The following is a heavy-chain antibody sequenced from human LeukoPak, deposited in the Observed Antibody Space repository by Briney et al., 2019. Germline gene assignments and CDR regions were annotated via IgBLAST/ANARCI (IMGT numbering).Heavy chain of an antibody. CDR1: GFTFSSYA. CDR2: ISGSGGST. Sequence: GGSLRLSCAASGFTFSSYAMSWVRQAPGKGLEWVSAISGSGGSTYYADSVKGRFTISRDNSKNTLYLQMNGLRAEDTAVYYCAKDSLLAYYYDSSGYYFLRYFDYWGQGTLVTVSS. D-gene: IGHD3-22*01. J-gene: IGHJ4*02. CDR3: AKDSLLAYYYDSSGYYFLRYFDY. V-gene: IGHV3-23*01.